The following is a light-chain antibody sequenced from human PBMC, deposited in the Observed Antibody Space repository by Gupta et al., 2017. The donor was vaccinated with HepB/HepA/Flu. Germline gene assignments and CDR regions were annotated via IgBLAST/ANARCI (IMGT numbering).Light chain of an antibody. V-gene: IGKV3-20*01. CDR3: QQYGSSFFT. J-gene: IGKJ3*01. Sequence: EIVLTQSPGTLSLSPGERATLSCRASQSVSSSYLAWYQQKPGQAPRLLIYGASSRATGIPYRFSGSGSGTDFTLTISRLEPEDFAVYYCQQYGSSFFTFGPGTKVDIK. CDR1: QSVSSSY. CDR2: GAS.